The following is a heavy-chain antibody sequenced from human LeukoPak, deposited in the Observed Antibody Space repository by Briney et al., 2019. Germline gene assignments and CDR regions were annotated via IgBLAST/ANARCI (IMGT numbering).Heavy chain of an antibody. V-gene: IGHV3-23*01. CDR3: AKGDRSWSYYYYGMDV. D-gene: IGHD6-13*01. Sequence: GGSLRLSCAASGFTFSSYAMSWVRQAPGKGLEWVSAISGSGGSTCYADSVKGRFTISRDNSKNTLYLQMNSLRAEDTAVYYCAKGDRSWSYYYYGMDVWGQGTTVTVSS. CDR1: GFTFSSYA. CDR2: ISGSGGST. J-gene: IGHJ6*02.